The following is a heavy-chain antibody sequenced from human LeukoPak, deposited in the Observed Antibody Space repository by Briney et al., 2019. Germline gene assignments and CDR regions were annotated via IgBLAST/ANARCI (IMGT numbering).Heavy chain of an antibody. J-gene: IGHJ4*02. CDR2: IDYSGNT. Sequence: SETLSFTCTVSGGSISSSYWSWIRQPPGKGLEWIGYIDYSGNTNYNPSLKSRVTISVERSKNQFSLKLSSVTAADTAVYYCARATSYGDYVDYWGQGTLVTVSS. V-gene: IGHV4-59*08. D-gene: IGHD4-17*01. CDR3: ARATSYGDYVDY. CDR1: GGSISSSY.